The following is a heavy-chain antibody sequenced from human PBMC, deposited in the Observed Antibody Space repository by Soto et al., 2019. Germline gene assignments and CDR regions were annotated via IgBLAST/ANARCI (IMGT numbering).Heavy chain of an antibody. J-gene: IGHJ6*02. CDR1: GGSISSYY. CDR3: ARRATVKGGYGMDV. V-gene: IGHV4-59*01. Sequence: PSETLSLTCTVSGGSISSYYWSWIRQPPGKGLEWIGYIYYSGSTNYNPSLKSRVTISVDTSKNQFSLKLSSVTAADTAVYYCARRATVKGGYGMDVWGQGTTVTVSS. CDR2: IYYSGST. D-gene: IGHD4-17*01.